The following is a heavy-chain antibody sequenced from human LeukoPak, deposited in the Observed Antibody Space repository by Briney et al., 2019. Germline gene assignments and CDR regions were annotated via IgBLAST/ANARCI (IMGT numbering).Heavy chain of an antibody. CDR1: GYTFTSYG. V-gene: IGHV1-18*01. J-gene: IGHJ4*02. CDR2: ISAYNGNT. D-gene: IGHD3-10*01. Sequence: ASVKVSCKASGYTFTSYGISWVRQAPGQGLEWMGWISAYNGNTNYAQKLQGRVTMTTDTSTSTAYMELRSLRSDDTAVYYCARDPLVYNYYGSGSHPDYFDYWGQGTLVTVSS. CDR3: ARDPLVYNYYGSGSHPDYFDY.